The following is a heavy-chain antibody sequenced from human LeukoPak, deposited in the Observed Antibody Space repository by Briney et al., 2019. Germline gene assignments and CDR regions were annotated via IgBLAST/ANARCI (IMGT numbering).Heavy chain of an antibody. J-gene: IGHJ6*03. CDR2: IYYSGST. CDR1: GGSISSSSYY. CDR3: ARVWHGDSTYYYYMDV. V-gene: IGHV4-39*07. Sequence: SETLSLTCTVSGGSISSSSYYWGWIRQPPGNGLEWIGSIYYSGSTYYNPSLKSRVTISVDTSKNQFSLKLSSVTAADTAVYYCARVWHGDSTYYYYMDVWGKGTTVTVSS. D-gene: IGHD4-17*01.